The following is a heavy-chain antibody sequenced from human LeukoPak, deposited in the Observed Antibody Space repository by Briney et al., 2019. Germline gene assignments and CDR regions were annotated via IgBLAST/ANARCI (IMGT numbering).Heavy chain of an antibody. CDR3: AKDRGFTLRDGGMLDY. V-gene: IGHV3-23*01. J-gene: IGHJ4*02. CDR2: ISGRGVDT. CDR1: GFSFSTFT. D-gene: IGHD5-24*01. Sequence: GGSLRLSCAASGFSFSTFTMNWVRQVPGKGLEWVSGISGRGVDTYDAESVRGRFTISRDDSKNTLYLQMTSLRAEDTAIYYCAKDRGFTLRDGGMLDYWGQGTLVTDPS.